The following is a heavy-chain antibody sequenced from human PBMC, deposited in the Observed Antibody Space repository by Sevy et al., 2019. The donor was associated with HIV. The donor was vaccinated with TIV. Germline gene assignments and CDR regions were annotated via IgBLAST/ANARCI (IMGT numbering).Heavy chain of an antibody. CDR2: ISYDGSQK. D-gene: IGHD3-10*02. CDR3: AKEGMASGPRLLCSAELLYHFDF. V-gene: IGHV3-30*18. CDR1: GFTFSSHG. Sequence: GGSLRLSCAASGFTFSSHGMHWVRQAPDKGLEWVAIISYDGSQKYYADSIKDRFTISRDNSKNTLYLQMNSLRPEDTAIYYCAKEGMASGPRLLCSAELLYHFDFWGQGTLVTVSS. J-gene: IGHJ4*02.